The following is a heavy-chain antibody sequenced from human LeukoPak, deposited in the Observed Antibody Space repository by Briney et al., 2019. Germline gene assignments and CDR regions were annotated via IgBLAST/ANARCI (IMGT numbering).Heavy chain of an antibody. J-gene: IGHJ4*02. D-gene: IGHD3-3*01. CDR2: IYTSGST. Sequence: PSETLSLTCTVSGGSISSGSCYWSWIRQPAGKGLEWIGRIYTSGSTNYNPSLKSRVTISVDTSKNQFSLKLSSVTAADTAVYYCARADYPIYYFDYWGQGTLVTVSS. CDR3: ARADYPIYYFDY. V-gene: IGHV4-61*02. CDR1: GGSISSGSCY.